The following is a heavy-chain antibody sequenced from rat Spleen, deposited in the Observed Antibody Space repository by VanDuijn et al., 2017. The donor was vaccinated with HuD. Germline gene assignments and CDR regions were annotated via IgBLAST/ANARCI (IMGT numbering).Heavy chain of an antibody. J-gene: IGHJ2*01. CDR2: ISYAGSST. CDR3: TTEGGDY. V-gene: IGHV5-20*01. Sequence: EVQLVESGGGLVQPGRSMKLSCAASGFTFSNYDMAWVRQAPTKGLEWVASISYAGSSTYYRASVKGRFTISRDNAKSTLYLQMDSLRSEDTATYYCTTEGGDYWGQGVMVTVSS. CDR1: GFTFSNYD. D-gene: IGHD1-11*01.